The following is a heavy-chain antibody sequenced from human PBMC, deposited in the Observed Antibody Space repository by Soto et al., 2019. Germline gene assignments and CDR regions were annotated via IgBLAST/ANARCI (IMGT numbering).Heavy chain of an antibody. CDR1: GGSFSGYY. J-gene: IGHJ4*02. Sequence: SETLSLTCAVYGGSFSGYYWTWIRQPPGTGLEWIGEINHSGSTNYNPSLKSRVTISVDTSKNQFSLKLTSVTAADTAVYYCAKNKIPALFDYWGQETLVTVSS. CDR3: AKNKIPALFDY. CDR2: INHSGST. D-gene: IGHD2-21*01. V-gene: IGHV4-34*01.